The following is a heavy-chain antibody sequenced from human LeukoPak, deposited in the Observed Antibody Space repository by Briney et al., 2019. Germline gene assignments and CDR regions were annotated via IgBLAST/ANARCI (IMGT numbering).Heavy chain of an antibody. CDR1: GYTFTSYG. CDR3: ARCEDSGSYSWWFDP. V-gene: IGHV1-69*13. D-gene: IGHD1-26*01. Sequence: GASVKVSCKASGYTFTSYGISWVRQAPGQGLEWMGGIIPIFGTANYAQKFQGRVTITADESTSTAYMELSSLRSEDTAVYYCARCEDSGSYSWWFDPWGQGTLVTVSS. J-gene: IGHJ5*02. CDR2: IIPIFGTA.